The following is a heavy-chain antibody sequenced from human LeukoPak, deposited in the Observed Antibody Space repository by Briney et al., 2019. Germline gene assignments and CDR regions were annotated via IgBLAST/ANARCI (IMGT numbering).Heavy chain of an antibody. CDR3: ARNLLGYCSGGSCYGCDY. CDR1: GFSFSSYG. CDR2: IRSDGSNK. J-gene: IGHJ4*02. V-gene: IGHV3-30*02. D-gene: IGHD2-15*01. Sequence: PGGSLRLSCAGSGFSFSSYGMHWVRQAPGKGLEWMAFIRSDGSNKYYADSVKGRFTISRDNSKNTLYLQMNSLRAEDTAVYYCARNLLGYCSGGSCYGCDYWGQGTLVTVSS.